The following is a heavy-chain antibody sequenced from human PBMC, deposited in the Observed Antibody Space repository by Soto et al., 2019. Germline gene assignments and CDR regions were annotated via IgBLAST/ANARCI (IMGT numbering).Heavy chain of an antibody. CDR2: ISHDGSDR. Sequence: LSCARCGVIVSSSGLPPVRQAPGKGLEWVALISHDGSDRYHADSVKGRFTISRDNSKNTLYLQMNTLRADDTAVYFCAKDSVVVAGLSDYWGQGTLVPVSP. V-gene: IGHV3-30*18. D-gene: IGHD2-15*01. CDR3: AKDSVVVAGLSDY. J-gene: IGHJ4*02. CDR1: GVIVSSSG.